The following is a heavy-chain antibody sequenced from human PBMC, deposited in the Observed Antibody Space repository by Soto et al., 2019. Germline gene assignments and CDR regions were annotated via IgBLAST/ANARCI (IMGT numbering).Heavy chain of an antibody. V-gene: IGHV3-74*01. CDR2: INMDGTST. J-gene: IGHJ4*02. Sequence: EVQLVESGGGLVQPGGPLRLSCVASGFTFSGDWMHWVRQAAGKGLVWVSRINMDGTSTNYADSVKGRFTISRDNAKNTLYLQMNSLRVDDTAVYYCARGPRGLYHHDYWGQGALVTVS. D-gene: IGHD2-8*02. CDR3: ARGPRGLYHHDY. CDR1: GFTFSGDW.